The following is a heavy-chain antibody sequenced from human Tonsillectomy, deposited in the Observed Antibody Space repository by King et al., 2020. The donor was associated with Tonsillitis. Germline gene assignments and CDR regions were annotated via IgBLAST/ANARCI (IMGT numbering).Heavy chain of an antibody. D-gene: IGHD3-3*01. Sequence: EVQLVESGGGLVQPGGSLRLSCAASGFTFSSYWMSWVRQAPGKGLEWVANIKQDGSEKYYVDSVKGRFTISRDKAKNSLILQMNSLRAEDTVVYYCASTTYYDFWSGYKNYYYYGMDVWGQGTTVTVSS. J-gene: IGHJ6*02. CDR1: GFTFSSYW. CDR2: IKQDGSEK. CDR3: ASTTYYDFWSGYKNYYYYGMDV. V-gene: IGHV3-7*01.